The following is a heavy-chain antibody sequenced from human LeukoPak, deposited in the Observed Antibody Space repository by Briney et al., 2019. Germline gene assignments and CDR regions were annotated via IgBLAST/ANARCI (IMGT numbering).Heavy chain of an antibody. CDR2: ISAYNGNT. CDR3: ARVRRRYYYDSSGYYFDY. D-gene: IGHD3-22*01. V-gene: IGHV1-18*01. J-gene: IGHJ4*02. CDR1: GYTFTSYG. Sequence: ASVKVSCKASGYTFTSYGISWVRQAPGQGLEWMGWISAYNGNTNYARKLQGRVTMTTDTSTSTAYMELRSLRSDDTAVYYCARVRRRYYYDSSGYYFDYWGQGTLVTVSS.